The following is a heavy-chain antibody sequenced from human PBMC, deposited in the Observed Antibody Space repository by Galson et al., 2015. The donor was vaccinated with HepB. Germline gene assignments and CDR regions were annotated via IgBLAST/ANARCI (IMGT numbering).Heavy chain of an antibody. CDR1: GFTFSSYA. CDR2: ISGSGGST. V-gene: IGHV3-23*01. D-gene: IGHD3-10*01. J-gene: IGHJ4*02. Sequence: SLRLSCAASGFTFSSYAMSWVRQAPGKGLEWVSAISGSGGSTYYADSVKGRFTISRDNSKNTLYLQMNSLRAEDTAVYYCANYYYGSGSYYLGVVSYWGQGTLVTVSS. CDR3: ANYYYGSGSYYLGVVSY.